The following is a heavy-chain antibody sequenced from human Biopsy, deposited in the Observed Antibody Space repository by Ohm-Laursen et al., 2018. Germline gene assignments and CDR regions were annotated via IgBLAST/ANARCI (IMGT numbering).Heavy chain of an antibody. CDR2: IYYSGIT. CDR1: GGSISSYY. J-gene: IGHJ3*02. V-gene: IGHV4-59*08. D-gene: IGHD3-22*01. Sequence: SETLSLTCTVPGGSISSYYWSWIRQPPGKGLEWIGNIYYSGITNYNPSPKSRVSISVDTSKNQFSLKLSSVTAADTAVYYCARHGDFYYDSNIVIGALDIWGQGTMVTVSS. CDR3: ARHGDFYYDSNIVIGALDI.